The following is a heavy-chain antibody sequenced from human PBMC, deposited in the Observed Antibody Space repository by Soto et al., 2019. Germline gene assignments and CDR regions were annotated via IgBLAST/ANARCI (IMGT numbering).Heavy chain of an antibody. V-gene: IGHV3-30-3*01. CDR1: GFTFNNYA. CDR2: ISFDAINQ. CDR3: ARGLRSSYKDAFDF. J-gene: IGHJ3*01. Sequence: LVVESGGGVVQPGKSLRLSCVASGFTFNNYAMHWVRQAPGKGLEWVAGISFDAINQYYAESVRGRYTIARKNSKNGLSLEMNSLRADDRAVDYCARGLRSSYKDAFDFWGQGTTVSVSS. D-gene: IGHD3-10*01.